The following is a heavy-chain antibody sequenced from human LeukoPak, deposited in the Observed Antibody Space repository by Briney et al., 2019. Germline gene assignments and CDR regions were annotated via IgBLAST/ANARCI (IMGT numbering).Heavy chain of an antibody. V-gene: IGHV3-48*03. Sequence: PGGSLRLSCAASGFTFSTYEMNWVRQAPGKGLEWVSYISSTGSNIYYADSVKGRFTISRDNAKNSLYLLMNSLRAEDTAVYYCGNLDTPMGYWGQGTLVTVSS. D-gene: IGHD5-18*01. CDR3: GNLDTPMGY. CDR1: GFTFSTYE. CDR2: ISSTGSNI. J-gene: IGHJ4*02.